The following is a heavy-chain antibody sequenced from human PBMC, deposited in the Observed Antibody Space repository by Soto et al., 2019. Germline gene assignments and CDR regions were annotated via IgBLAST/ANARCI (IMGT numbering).Heavy chain of an antibody. J-gene: IGHJ6*03. D-gene: IGHD2-2*01. Sequence: QVQLVQSGAEVKKPGASAKVSCKASGYTFTSYGISWVRQAPGQGLEWMGWISAYNGNTNYAQKLQGRVTMTTDTSTSTSYMELRSLRSDDTAVYYCARVVPAAIWGYYYYYMDVRGKGTTVTVSS. CDR3: ARVVPAAIWGYYYYYMDV. CDR1: GYTFTSYG. CDR2: ISAYNGNT. V-gene: IGHV1-18*01.